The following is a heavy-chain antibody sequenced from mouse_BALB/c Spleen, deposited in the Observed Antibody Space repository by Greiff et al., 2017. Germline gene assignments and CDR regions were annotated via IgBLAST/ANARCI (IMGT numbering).Heavy chain of an antibody. CDR1: GYSITSDYA. V-gene: IGHV3-2*02. Sequence: DVHLVESGPGLVKPSQSLSLTCTVTGYSITSDYAWNWIRQFPGNKLEWMGYISYSGSTSYNPSLKSRISITRDTSKNQFFLQLNSVTTEDTATYYCARYGYDYYYYAMDYWGQGTSVTVSS. CDR2: ISYSGST. D-gene: IGHD2-2*01. J-gene: IGHJ4*01. CDR3: ARYGYDYYYYAMDY.